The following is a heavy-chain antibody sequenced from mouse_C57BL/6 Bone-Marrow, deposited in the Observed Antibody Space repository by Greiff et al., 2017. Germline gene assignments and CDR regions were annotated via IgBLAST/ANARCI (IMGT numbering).Heavy chain of an antibody. J-gene: IGHJ3*01. Sequence: QVQLQQSGAELVRPGASVTLSCKASGYTFTDYEMHWVKQTPVHGLEWIGAIDPETGGTAYIQKFKGKAILTADKSSSKAYMELRSLTSEDSAVYYSTREDEYDGDEAYWGQGTLVTVSA. CDR1: GYTFTDYE. V-gene: IGHV1-15*01. D-gene: IGHD2-4*01. CDR3: TREDEYDGDEAY. CDR2: IDPETGGT.